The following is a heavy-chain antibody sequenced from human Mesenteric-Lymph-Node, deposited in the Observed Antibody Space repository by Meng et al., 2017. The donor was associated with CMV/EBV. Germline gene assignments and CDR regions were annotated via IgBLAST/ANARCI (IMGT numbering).Heavy chain of an antibody. CDR3: AKLAYDSSGPPSDY. CDR2: ISGSGGST. V-gene: IGHV3-23*01. J-gene: IGHJ4*02. Sequence: GGSLRLSCAASGFTFSSHAMSWVRQAPGKGLEWVSVISGSGGSTYYADSVKGRFTISRDNSKNTLYLQMNSLRAEDTAVYYCAKLAYDSSGPPSDYWGQGTLVTVSS. CDR1: GFTFSSHA. D-gene: IGHD3-22*01.